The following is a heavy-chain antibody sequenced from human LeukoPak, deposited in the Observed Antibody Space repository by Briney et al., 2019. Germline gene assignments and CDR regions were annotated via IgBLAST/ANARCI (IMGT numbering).Heavy chain of an antibody. CDR2: IWYGGSNK. J-gene: IGHJ4*02. V-gene: IGHV3-33*08. CDR1: GFTFSSYG. Sequence: GGSLRLSCAASGFTFSSYGMHWVRQAPGKGLEWVAVIWYGGSNKYYADSVKGRFTISRDNSKNSLYLQMNSLRADDTAVYFCASGNSFDYWGQGTLVTVSS. CDR3: ASGNSFDY. D-gene: IGHD2-15*01.